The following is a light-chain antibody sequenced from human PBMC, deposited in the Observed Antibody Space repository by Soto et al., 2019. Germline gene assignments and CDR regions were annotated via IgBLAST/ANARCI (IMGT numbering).Light chain of an antibody. CDR1: SSDVGGYNY. V-gene: IGLV2-14*01. CDR2: EVS. CDR3: ISYTSSSTLVV. Sequence: QSVLTQPASVSGSPGQSITISCTGTSSDVGGYNYVSWYQQHPGKAPKLMIYEVSNRPSGVSNRFSGSKSGNTASLTISGLQAEDEADYYCISYTSSSTLVVFGGGTQLTGL. J-gene: IGLJ2*01.